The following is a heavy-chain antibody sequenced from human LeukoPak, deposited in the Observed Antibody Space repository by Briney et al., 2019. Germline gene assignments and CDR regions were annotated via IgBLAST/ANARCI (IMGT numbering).Heavy chain of an antibody. Sequence: PGGSLRLSCAASGSTFSDYGMHWVRQAPGKGLEWVALIYYDGSNKYFADSVKGRFTISRDNSRNTLYLQMSSLRVEDTAVYYCARDRATRYFDYWGQGTLVTVSS. CDR3: ARDRATRYFDY. CDR2: IYYDGSNK. D-gene: IGHD2-15*01. CDR1: GSTFSDYG. J-gene: IGHJ4*02. V-gene: IGHV3-33*01.